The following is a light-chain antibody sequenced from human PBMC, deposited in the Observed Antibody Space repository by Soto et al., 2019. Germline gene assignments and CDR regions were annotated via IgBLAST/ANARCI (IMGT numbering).Light chain of an antibody. CDR1: QSVSGRY. V-gene: IGKV3-20*01. CDR2: GAS. CDR3: QQYVNSPPT. Sequence: EIVLTQSPGTLSLSPGERATLSCRASQSVSGRYLAWYQQKPGQAPRLLLYGASSRATGIPDRFSSSGSGTDFTLSISRLEPEDFAVYYCQQYVNSPPTFGQGTKVEIK. J-gene: IGKJ1*01.